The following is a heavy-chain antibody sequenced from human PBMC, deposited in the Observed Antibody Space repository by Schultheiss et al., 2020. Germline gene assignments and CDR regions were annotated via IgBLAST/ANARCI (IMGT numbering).Heavy chain of an antibody. CDR1: GGSISSSNW. D-gene: IGHD6-6*01. V-gene: IGHV4-4*02. Sequence: SETLSLTCTVSGGSISSSNWWSWVRQPPGKGLEWIGVIYHSGSTYYNPSLKSRVTISVDTSKNQFSLKLSSVTAADTAVYYCAREGRQLVRGDAFDIWGQGTMVTVSS. CDR3: AREGRQLVRGDAFDI. CDR2: IYHSGST. J-gene: IGHJ3*02.